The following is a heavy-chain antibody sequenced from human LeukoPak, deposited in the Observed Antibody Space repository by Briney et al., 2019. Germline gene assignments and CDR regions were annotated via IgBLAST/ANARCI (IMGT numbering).Heavy chain of an antibody. CDR1: GFTFSNAW. Sequence: GGSLRLSCAASGFTFSNAWMSWVRQAPGKGLEWVVRIKSKPDGGTTDYAAPVKGRFTISRDDSKNTLYLQMNSLKTEDTAVYYCTTDATTLLWFGELSVYWGQGTLVTVSS. J-gene: IGHJ4*02. D-gene: IGHD3-10*01. CDR2: IKSKPDGGTT. CDR3: TTDATTLLWFGELSVY. V-gene: IGHV3-15*01.